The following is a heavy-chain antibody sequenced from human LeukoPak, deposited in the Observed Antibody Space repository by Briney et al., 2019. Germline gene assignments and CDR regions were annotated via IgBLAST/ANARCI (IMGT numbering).Heavy chain of an antibody. CDR2: ISGSGGST. D-gene: IGHD3-22*01. J-gene: IGHJ5*02. CDR3: ATVHYYDSSGYYARWFDP. V-gene: IGHV3-23*01. Sequence: GGSLRLSCAASGFTFSSYAMSWVRQAPGEGLEWVSTISGSGGSTYYADSVKGRFTISRDNSKNTLYLQMNSLRVEDTAVYYCATVHYYDSSGYYARWFDPWGQGTLVTVSS. CDR1: GFTFSSYA.